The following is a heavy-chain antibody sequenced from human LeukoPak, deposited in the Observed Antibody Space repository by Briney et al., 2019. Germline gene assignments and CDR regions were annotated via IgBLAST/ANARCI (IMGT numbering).Heavy chain of an antibody. CDR1: GFTFSSYG. Sequence: GGSLRLSCAASGFTFSSYGMSWVRQAPGKGLEWVSAISGSGGSTYYADSVKGRFTISRDSSKDTLSLQMNSLRAEDTAVYYCASGKQWLAFDYWGQGTLVTVSS. D-gene: IGHD6-19*01. V-gene: IGHV3-23*01. CDR3: ASGKQWLAFDY. J-gene: IGHJ4*02. CDR2: ISGSGGST.